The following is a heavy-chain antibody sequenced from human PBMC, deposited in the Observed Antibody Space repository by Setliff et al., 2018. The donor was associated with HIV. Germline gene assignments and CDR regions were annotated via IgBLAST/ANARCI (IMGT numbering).Heavy chain of an antibody. V-gene: IGHV1-69*13. J-gene: IGHJ4*02. D-gene: IGHD6-13*01. CDR2: IIPIFGTA. CDR3: ARGRSAGYSSIYYFDY. CDR1: GGAFSNYA. Sequence: SVKVSCKASGGAFSNYAISWVRQAPRQGLEWVGGIIPIFGTANYAQKFQGRVTITADESTSTAYMELSSLRSEDTAVYYCARGRSAGYSSIYYFDYWGQGTLVTV.